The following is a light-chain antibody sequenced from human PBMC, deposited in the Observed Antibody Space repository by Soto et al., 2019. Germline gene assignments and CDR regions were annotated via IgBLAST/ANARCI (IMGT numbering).Light chain of an antibody. CDR1: QSISSY. V-gene: IGKV1-39*01. Sequence: DIQMTQSPSSLSASVGDRVTITCRASQSISSYLNWYQQKPGKATKLLIYAASSLQSGVPSRFSGSGSGTDFTLTISSLQPEDFATYSCQQSYRTPKTVGQGPKVEI. CDR2: AAS. CDR3: QQSYRTPKT. J-gene: IGKJ1*01.